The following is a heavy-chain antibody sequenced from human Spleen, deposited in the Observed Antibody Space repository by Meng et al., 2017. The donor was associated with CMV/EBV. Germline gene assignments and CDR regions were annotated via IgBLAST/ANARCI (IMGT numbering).Heavy chain of an antibody. CDR2: INHSGST. CDR1: GGSFSGYY. CDR3: AREGPYSSRTYYFDH. J-gene: IGHJ4*02. V-gene: IGHV4-34*01. Sequence: QVQLQQWGAGLLKPSEXLSLTCAVYGGSFSGYYWSWIRQPPGKGLEGIGEINHSGSTNYNPSLKSRVTISVDTSKNQFSLKLSSVTAADTAVYYCAREGPYSSRTYYFDHWGQGTLVTVSS. D-gene: IGHD6-13*01.